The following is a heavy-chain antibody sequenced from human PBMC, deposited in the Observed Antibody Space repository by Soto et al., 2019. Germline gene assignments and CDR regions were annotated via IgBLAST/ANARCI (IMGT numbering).Heavy chain of an antibody. CDR2: IYYSGST. CDR1: GGSISSYY. Sequence: KPSETLSLTCTVSGGSISSYYWSWIRQPPGKGLEWIGYIYYSGSTNYNPSLKSRVTISVDTSKNQFSLKLSSVTAADTAVYYCASGLNSGSYWNWFDPWGQGTLVTVSS. CDR3: ASGLNSGSYWNWFDP. D-gene: IGHD1-26*01. V-gene: IGHV4-59*01. J-gene: IGHJ5*02.